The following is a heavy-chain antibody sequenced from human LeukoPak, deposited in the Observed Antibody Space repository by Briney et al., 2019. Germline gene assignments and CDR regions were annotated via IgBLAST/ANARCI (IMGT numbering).Heavy chain of an antibody. CDR1: GFTFSSYW. V-gene: IGHV3-21*01. J-gene: IGHJ4*02. Sequence: GGSLRLSCAASGFTFSSYWMSWVRQAPGKGLEWVPFISTRSNLIYDADSVKGRFSISRDNTRNSLYLQMNSLRAEDTAVYYCARGTRIVATTLDYWGQGTLVTVSS. CDR2: ISTRSNLI. CDR3: ARGTRIVATTLDY. D-gene: IGHD5-12*01.